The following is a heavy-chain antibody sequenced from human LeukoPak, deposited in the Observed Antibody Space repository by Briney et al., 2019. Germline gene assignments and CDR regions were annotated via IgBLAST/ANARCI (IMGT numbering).Heavy chain of an antibody. D-gene: IGHD3-16*01. V-gene: IGHV3-23*05. CDR1: GFTFGSYA. Sequence: GGSLRLSCAASGFTFGSYAMIWVRQAPGKGLEWVSIIYTSGGTYYADSVKGRFTISRDNSKNTLYLQMNSLRAEDTAVYYCARGGGNTRFDYWGQGTLVTVSS. CDR2: IYTSGGT. CDR3: ARGGGNTRFDY. J-gene: IGHJ4*02.